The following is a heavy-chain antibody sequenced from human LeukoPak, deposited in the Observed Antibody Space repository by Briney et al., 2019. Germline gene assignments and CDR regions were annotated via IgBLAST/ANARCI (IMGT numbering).Heavy chain of an antibody. Sequence: SETLSLTCAVYGGSFSGYYWSWIRQPPGKGLEWIGEINHSGSTNYNPSLKSRVTISVDTSKNQFSLKLSSVTAADTAVYYCARGAVLRYSDWLSGGGYFDYWGQGTLVTVSS. D-gene: IGHD3-9*01. CDR2: INHSGST. V-gene: IGHV4-34*01. CDR3: ARGAVLRYSDWLSGGGYFDY. J-gene: IGHJ4*02. CDR1: GGSFSGYY.